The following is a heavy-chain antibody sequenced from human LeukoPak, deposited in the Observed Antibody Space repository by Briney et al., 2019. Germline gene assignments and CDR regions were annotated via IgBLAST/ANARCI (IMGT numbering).Heavy chain of an antibody. J-gene: IGHJ4*02. D-gene: IGHD3-22*01. Sequence: QSGGSLRLSCAASGFTFSSYAMSWVRQAPGKGLEWVSAISGSGGSTYYADSVKGRFTISRDNSKNTLYLQMNSLRAEDTAVYYCAKGGELLYYYDSSGYYLDYWGQGTLVTVSS. CDR3: AKGGELLYYYDSSGYYLDY. V-gene: IGHV3-23*01. CDR2: ISGSGGST. CDR1: GFTFSSYA.